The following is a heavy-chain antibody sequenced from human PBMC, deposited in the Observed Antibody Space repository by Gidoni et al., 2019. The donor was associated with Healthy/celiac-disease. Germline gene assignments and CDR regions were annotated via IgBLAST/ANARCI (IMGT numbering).Heavy chain of an antibody. CDR3: ARARIPGTSSSRRAGLSYYFDY. CDR1: GGSFSGYY. CDR2: INHSGST. J-gene: IGHJ4*02. V-gene: IGHV4-34*01. Sequence: QVQLQQWGAGRLKPSETLSLTCAVYGGSFSGYYWSWTRQPPGKGLEWIGEINHSGSTNYNPSLKSRVTISVDTSKNQFSLKLSSVTAADTAVYYCARARIPGTSSSRRAGLSYYFDYWGQGTLVTVSS. D-gene: IGHD6-13*01.